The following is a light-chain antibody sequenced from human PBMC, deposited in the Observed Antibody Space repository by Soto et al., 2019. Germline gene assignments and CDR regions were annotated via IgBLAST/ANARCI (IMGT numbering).Light chain of an antibody. CDR1: SSDAGSYKL. V-gene: IGLV2-23*01. CDR2: EGN. Sequence: QSALTQPASVSGSPGQSITISCTGTSSDAGSYKLVSWYQQHPGKAPKFIIYEGNKRPSGVSNRFSGSESGDTASLTISGLQAEDEADYYCCSSAGSGAAVFGIGTKLTVL. J-gene: IGLJ6*01. CDR3: CSSAGSGAAV.